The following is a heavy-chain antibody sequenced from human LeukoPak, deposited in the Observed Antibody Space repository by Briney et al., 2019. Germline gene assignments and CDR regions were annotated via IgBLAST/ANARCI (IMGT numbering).Heavy chain of an antibody. D-gene: IGHD6-19*01. CDR2: ISGSGGST. Sequence: PGGSLRLSCAASRFTFNHYAMYWVRQAPGKGLEWVSAISGSGGSTYYADSVKGRFTISRDNSKNTLYLQMNSLGAEDTAVYYCAKALGAVAGQYFDYWGQGTLVTVSS. CDR3: AKALGAVAGQYFDY. CDR1: RFTFNHYA. J-gene: IGHJ4*02. V-gene: IGHV3-23*01.